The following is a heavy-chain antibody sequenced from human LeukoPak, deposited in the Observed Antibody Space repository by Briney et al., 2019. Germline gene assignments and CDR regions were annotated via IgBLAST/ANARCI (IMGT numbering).Heavy chain of an antibody. V-gene: IGHV4-59*01. D-gene: IGHD3-9*01. CDR3: ARDDILAGMGFDY. Sequence: SETLSLTCTASGGSISSYYWSWIRQPPGEGLEWIGYIYYSGSTNYNPSLKSRVTISVDTSKNQFSLKLSSVTAADTAVYYCARDDILAGMGFDYWGQGTLVTVSS. J-gene: IGHJ4*02. CDR2: IYYSGST. CDR1: GGSISSYY.